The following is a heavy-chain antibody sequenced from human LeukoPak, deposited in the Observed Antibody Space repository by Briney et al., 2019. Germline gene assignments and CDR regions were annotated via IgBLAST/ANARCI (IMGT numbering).Heavy chain of an antibody. CDR2: INPNSGGT. CDR1: GYTFTSYD. V-gene: IGHV1-2*02. J-gene: IGHJ4*02. D-gene: IGHD3-22*01. Sequence: ASVKVSCKASGYTFTSYDINWVRQATGQALEWMGWINPNSGGTNYAQKFQGRVTMTRDTSISTAYMELSRLRSDDTAVYYCARASPYDSSGYPRDYWGQRTLVTVSS. CDR3: ARASPYDSSGYPRDY.